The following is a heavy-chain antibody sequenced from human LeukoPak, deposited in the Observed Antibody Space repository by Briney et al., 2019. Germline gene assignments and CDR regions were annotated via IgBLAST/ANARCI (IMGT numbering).Heavy chain of an antibody. J-gene: IGHJ4*02. CDR2: ISAYNGNT. CDR3: ARGRQLLWFGDTEEYYFDY. Sequence: ASLRVSCKASGYTLTSYGISWVRQAPGQGLEWRGWISAYNGNTNYAQKLQGRVTMTTDTSTSTAYMELRSLRSDDPAVYYCARGRQLLWFGDTEEYYFDYWGQGTLVTVSS. V-gene: IGHV1-18*01. D-gene: IGHD3-10*01. CDR1: GYTLTSYG.